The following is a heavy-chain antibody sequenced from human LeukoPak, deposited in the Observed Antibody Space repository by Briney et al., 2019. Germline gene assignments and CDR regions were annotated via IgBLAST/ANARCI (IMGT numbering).Heavy chain of an antibody. J-gene: IGHJ6*02. D-gene: IGHD3-3*01. V-gene: IGHV3-7*01. CDR2: IKQDGSEK. Sequence: PGGSLRLSCAASGFTFSSYWMSWVRQAPGKGLEWVANIKQDGSEKYYVDSVKGRFTISRDNAKNSLYLQMNSLRAEDTAVYYCARERVPDFWGGYYTGGGMGGMPPTNYYYYGMDVWGQGTTVTVSS. CDR1: GFTFSSYW. CDR3: ARERVPDFWGGYYTGGGMGGMPPTNYYYYGMDV.